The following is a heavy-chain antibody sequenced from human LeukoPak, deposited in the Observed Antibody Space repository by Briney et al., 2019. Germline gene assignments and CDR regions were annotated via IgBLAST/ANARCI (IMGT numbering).Heavy chain of an antibody. CDR1: GGSFSGYY. CDR3: ARGLNYYDSSGYYGFDY. J-gene: IGHJ4*02. V-gene: IGHV4-34*01. D-gene: IGHD3-22*01. CDR2: INHSGST. Sequence: PETLSLTCAVYGGSFSGYYWSWIRQPPGKGLEWIGEINHSGSTNYNPSLKSRVTISVDTSKNQFSLKLSSVTAADTAVYYCARGLNYYDSSGYYGFDYWGQGTLVTVSS.